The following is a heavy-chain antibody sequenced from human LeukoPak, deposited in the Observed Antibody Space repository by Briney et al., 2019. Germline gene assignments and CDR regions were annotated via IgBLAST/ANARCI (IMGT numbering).Heavy chain of an antibody. D-gene: IGHD6-13*01. Sequence: SETLSLTCAVYGGSFSGYYWSWIRQPPGKGLEWIGEINHSGSTNYNPSLKSRVTISVDTSKNQFSLKLSSVTAADTAVYYCARDVRRSAAAGLNQVSRGMDYGMDVWGQGTTVTVSS. CDR2: INHSGST. V-gene: IGHV4-34*01. CDR3: ARDVRRSAAAGLNQVSRGMDYGMDV. J-gene: IGHJ6*02. CDR1: GGSFSGYY.